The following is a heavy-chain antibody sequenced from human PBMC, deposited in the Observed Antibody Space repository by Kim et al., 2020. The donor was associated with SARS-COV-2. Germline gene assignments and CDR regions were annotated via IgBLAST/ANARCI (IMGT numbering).Heavy chain of an antibody. CDR3: AKAYYYGSGSYPIYY. D-gene: IGHD3-10*01. CDR1: GFTFSSYG. V-gene: IGHV3-33*06. CDR2: IWYDGSNK. Sequence: GGSLRLSCAASGFTFSSYGMHWVRQAPGKGLEWVAVIWYDGSNKYYADSVKGRFTISRDNSKNTLYLQMNSLRAEDTAVYYCAKAYYYGSGSYPIYYWGQGTLVTVSS. J-gene: IGHJ4*02.